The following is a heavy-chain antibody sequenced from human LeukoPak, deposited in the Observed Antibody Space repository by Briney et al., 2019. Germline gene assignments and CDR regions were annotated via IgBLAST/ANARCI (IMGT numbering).Heavy chain of an antibody. J-gene: IGHJ5*02. CDR2: ISSSSSYI. CDR3: ARPYSSSSPNNWFDP. D-gene: IGHD6-6*01. Sequence: GGSLRLSCAASGFTFSSYSMNWVRQAPGKGLEWVSSISSSSSYIYYADSVKGRFTISRDNAKNSLYLQMNSLRAEDTAVYYCARPYSSSSPNNWFDPRGQGTLVTVSS. CDR1: GFTFSSYS. V-gene: IGHV3-21*01.